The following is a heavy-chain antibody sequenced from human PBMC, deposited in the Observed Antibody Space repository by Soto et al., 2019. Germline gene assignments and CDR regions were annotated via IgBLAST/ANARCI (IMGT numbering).Heavy chain of an antibody. D-gene: IGHD2-8*01. CDR3: VREQLYFNDVFGRPLNGLDM. CDR2: ISLRGTSV. J-gene: IGHJ3*02. CDR1: GGSISSGGYS. V-gene: IGHV3-11*04. Sequence: LSLTCAVSGGSISSGGYSWGWIRQPPGKGLEWVAHISLRGTSVDYADSVKGRFTISRDDADNSLFLQMNSLGADDTALYFFVREQLYFNDVFGRPLNGLDMWGPGTMVTVS.